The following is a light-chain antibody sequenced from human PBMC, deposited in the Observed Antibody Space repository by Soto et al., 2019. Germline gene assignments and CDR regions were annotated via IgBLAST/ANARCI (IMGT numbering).Light chain of an antibody. CDR1: SSDVGGYNY. V-gene: IGLV2-14*01. J-gene: IGLJ2*01. CDR3: SSYTSNSTLVV. CDR2: DVS. Sequence: QSVLTQPASVSGSPGQSITISCTGTSSDVGGYNYVSWYQQHPGKAPKLMIYDVSNRPSRVSNRFSGSKSGNTASLTISGLQAEDEADYYWSSYTSNSTLVVFGGGT.